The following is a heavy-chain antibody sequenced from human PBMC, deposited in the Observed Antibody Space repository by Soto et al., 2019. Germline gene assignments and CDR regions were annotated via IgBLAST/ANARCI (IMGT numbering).Heavy chain of an antibody. D-gene: IGHD3-10*01. V-gene: IGHV1-8*01. CDR2: MNPNSGNT. Sequence: AASVKVSCKASGYTFTSYDINWVRQATGQGLEWMGWMNPNSGNTGYAQKFQGRVTMTRNTSISTAYMELSSLRSEDTAVYYCARVRMSYYYGSGGSGPFDPWGQGTLVTVSS. J-gene: IGHJ5*02. CDR3: ARVRMSYYYGSGGSGPFDP. CDR1: GYTFTSYD.